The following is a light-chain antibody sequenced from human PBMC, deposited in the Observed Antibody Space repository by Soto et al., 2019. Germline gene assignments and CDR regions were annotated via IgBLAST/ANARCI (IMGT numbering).Light chain of an antibody. CDR1: SSNIVAGYD. Sequence: QSVLTQPPSVSGAPGQRVTISCTGRSSNIVAGYDVHWYQQLPGTAPKLLIYGNSNRPSGVPDRFSGSKSGTSASLAITGLQAEDEADYYCQAYDSSLSGYVFGTGTKLTVL. CDR2: GNS. CDR3: QAYDSSLSGYV. V-gene: IGLV1-40*01. J-gene: IGLJ1*01.